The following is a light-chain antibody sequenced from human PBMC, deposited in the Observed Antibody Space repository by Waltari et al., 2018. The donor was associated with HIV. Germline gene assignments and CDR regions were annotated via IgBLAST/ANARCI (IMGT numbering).Light chain of an antibody. J-gene: IGKJ1*01. CDR3: QQYGKSPVT. CDR1: QSVGGNY. Sequence: EIVLTQSPRLLSLSPGARTTLPCRATQSVGGNYLGWYQQKVGQPPRLLIYGASNRAADVPDRFSASGSGRDFSLTISRLEPEDFAVYYCQQYGKSPVTFGHGTKVEL. CDR2: GAS. V-gene: IGKV3-20*01.